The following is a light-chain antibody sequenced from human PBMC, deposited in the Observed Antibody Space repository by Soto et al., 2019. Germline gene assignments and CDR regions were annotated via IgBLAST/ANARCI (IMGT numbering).Light chain of an antibody. CDR2: GAS. J-gene: IGKJ1*01. V-gene: IGKV1-39*01. Sequence: DIQMYQSPSSLSASVGDTISITCRSFQTIRKSLNWYQQRPGKAPKLLIFGASSLHNGVPPRFSGLGSGTHFTLTISSLQSEDFAVYYCQQYNNWPQTFGQGTKVDI. CDR1: QTIRKS. CDR3: QQYNNWPQT.